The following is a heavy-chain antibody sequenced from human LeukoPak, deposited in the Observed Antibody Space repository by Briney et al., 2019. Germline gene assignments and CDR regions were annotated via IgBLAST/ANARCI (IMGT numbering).Heavy chain of an antibody. CDR2: IYHSGTA. CDR3: ARADGSSWPFDY. D-gene: IGHD6-13*01. J-gene: IGHJ4*02. Sequence: SETLSLTCTVSAGSITSDDSYWSWIRQPPGKGLEWIGYIYHSGTAYYNPSLKSRVTMSVDRSKNQFSLKVSSVTAADTAVYYCARADGSSWPFDYWGQGTLVTVSS. CDR1: AGSITSDDSY. V-gene: IGHV4-30-2*01.